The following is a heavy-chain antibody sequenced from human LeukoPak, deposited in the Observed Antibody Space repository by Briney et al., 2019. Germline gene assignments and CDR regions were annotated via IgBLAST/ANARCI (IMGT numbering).Heavy chain of an antibody. J-gene: IGHJ4*02. D-gene: IGHD1-26*01. CDR1: GGSISSYY. Sequence: SETLSLTCTVSGGSISSYYWSWIRQPPGKGLEWIGYIYYSGSTNYNPSLKSRVTISVDTSKNQFSLKLSSVTAADTAVYYCARRNSGSYHRRPFDYWGQGTLVTVSS. V-gene: IGHV4-59*12. CDR2: IYYSGST. CDR3: ARRNSGSYHRRPFDY.